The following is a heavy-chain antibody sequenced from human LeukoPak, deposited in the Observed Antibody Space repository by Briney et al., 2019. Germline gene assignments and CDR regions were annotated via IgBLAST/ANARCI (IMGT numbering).Heavy chain of an antibody. D-gene: IGHD3-3*01. CDR3: AGPNRRPDFWSGYYYYYMDV. Sequence: ASVKVSCKVSGYTLTELSILWVRQAPGKGLEWMGTFDPEDGETIYAQKFQGRVTMTEDTSTDTAYMELSSLRSEDTAVYYCAGPNRRPDFWSGYYYYYMDVWGKGTTVTVSS. CDR2: FDPEDGET. V-gene: IGHV1-24*01. CDR1: GYTLTELS. J-gene: IGHJ6*03.